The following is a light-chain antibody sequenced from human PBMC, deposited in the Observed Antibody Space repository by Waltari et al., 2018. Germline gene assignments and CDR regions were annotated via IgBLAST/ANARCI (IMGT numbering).Light chain of an antibody. CDR1: SSKIGHNA. J-gene: IGLJ3*02. Sequence: QSVLTQPPSVSEAPRPRVTISCSGSSSKIGHNAVTWYQQLPGKAPKLLIYYNDLLPSGVSDRFSGSKSGTSASLAISGLQSEDEADYYCAAWDDSLNGPVFGGGTKLTVV. V-gene: IGLV1-36*01. CDR2: YND. CDR3: AAWDDSLNGPV.